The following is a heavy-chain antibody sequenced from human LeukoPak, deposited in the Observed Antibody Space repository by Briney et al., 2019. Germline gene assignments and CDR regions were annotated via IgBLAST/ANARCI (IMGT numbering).Heavy chain of an antibody. CDR2: INWNSGTI. D-gene: IGHD6-19*01. V-gene: IGHV3-9*01. CDR3: AKDIGAGWYYYYGMDV. J-gene: IGHJ6*02. CDR1: GFTFEDYA. Sequence: PGRSLRLSCAASGFTFEDYAMHWVRQAPGKGLEWVSGINWNSGTIAYVDSVKGRFTMSRGNAKTSLYLQMNSLRAEDTALYYCAKDIGAGWYYYYGMDVWGQGTTVTVSS.